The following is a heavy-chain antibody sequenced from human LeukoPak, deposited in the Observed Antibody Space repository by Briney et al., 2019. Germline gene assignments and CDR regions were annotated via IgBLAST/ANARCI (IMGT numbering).Heavy chain of an antibody. CDR2: IYHSGST. V-gene: IGHV4-4*02. CDR3: AGVPDFDWLPRYYYYGTAG. J-gene: IGHJ6*01. Sequence: SGTLSLTCAVSGGSISSSNWWCRVRQPPGKGLEWIGEIYHSGSTNYNTSLKRRLTISLDKSKNQFSLKLSSVTAADTAVYYCAGVPDFDWLPRYYYYGTAGWGKGTTVTVSS. D-gene: IGHD3-9*01. CDR1: GGSISSSNW.